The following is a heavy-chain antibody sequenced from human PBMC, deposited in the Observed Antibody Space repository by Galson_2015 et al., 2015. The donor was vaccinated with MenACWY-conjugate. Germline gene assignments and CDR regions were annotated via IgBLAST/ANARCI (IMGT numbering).Heavy chain of an antibody. CDR3: AKDIIVGIGSYTTVDY. Sequence: SLRLSCAASGFTFSSYAMGWVRQAPGKGLEWVSSIRGSGATTDYADSVRGRFTISRDNSKNTLYLEINSLRVDDTAVYYCAKDIIVGIGSYTTVDYWGQGTLVTVSA. CDR2: IRGSGATT. V-gene: IGHV3-23*01. J-gene: IGHJ4*02. CDR1: GFTFSSYA. D-gene: IGHD3-10*01.